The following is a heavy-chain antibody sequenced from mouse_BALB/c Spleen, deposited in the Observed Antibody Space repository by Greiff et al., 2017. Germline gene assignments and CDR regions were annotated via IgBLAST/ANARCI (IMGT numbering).Heavy chain of an antibody. CDR1: GYTFTSYW. Sequence: LQQPGSELVRPGASVKLSCKASGYTFTSYWMHWVKQRPGQGLEWIGNIYPGSGSTNYDEKFKSKATLTVDTSSSTAYMQLSSLTSEDSAVYYCTRWDDGYPYYFDYWGQGTTLTVSS. V-gene: IGHV1S22*01. D-gene: IGHD2-3*01. J-gene: IGHJ2*01. CDR3: TRWDDGYPYYFDY. CDR2: IYPGSGST.